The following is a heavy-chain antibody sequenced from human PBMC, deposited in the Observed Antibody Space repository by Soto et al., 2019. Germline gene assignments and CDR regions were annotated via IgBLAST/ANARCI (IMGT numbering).Heavy chain of an antibody. V-gene: IGHV1-69*04. CDR3: ARDMGIAVAGFYYYYGMDV. J-gene: IGHJ6*02. Sequence: SVKVSCKASGGTFSSYTISWVRQAPGQGLEWMGRIIPILGIANYAQKFQGRVTITADKSTSTAYMELSSLRSEDTAVYYCARDMGIAVAGFYYYYGMDVWGQGTTVTV. D-gene: IGHD6-19*01. CDR2: IIPILGIA. CDR1: GGTFSSYT.